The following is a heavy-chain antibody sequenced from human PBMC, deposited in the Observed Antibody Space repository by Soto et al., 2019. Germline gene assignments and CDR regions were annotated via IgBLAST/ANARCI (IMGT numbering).Heavy chain of an antibody. D-gene: IGHD2-2*01. J-gene: IGHJ6*02. CDR3: AREIIVVVPAAVWGVYYYYGMDV. Sequence: ASVKVSCKASGGTFSSYAISWVRQAPGQGLEWMGGIIPIFGTANYAQKFQGRVTITADKSTSTAYMELSSLRSEDTAVYYCAREIIVVVPAAVWGVYYYYGMDVWGRGTTVTAP. CDR1: GGTFSSYA. CDR2: IIPIFGTA. V-gene: IGHV1-69*06.